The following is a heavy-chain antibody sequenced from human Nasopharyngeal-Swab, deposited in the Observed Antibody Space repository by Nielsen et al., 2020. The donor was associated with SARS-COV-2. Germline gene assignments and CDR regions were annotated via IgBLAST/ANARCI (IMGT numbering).Heavy chain of an antibody. CDR2: ISDSGGST. CDR1: GFTFSSYA. Sequence: GESLKIPCAASGFTFSSYAMSWVREAPGKGLEWVSAISDSGGSTYYADSVKGRFTISRDNSKNTLYLQMNSLRAEDTAVYYCAKGGYCSSTSCYIDDWGQGTLVTVSS. D-gene: IGHD2-2*02. CDR3: AKGGYCSSTSCYIDD. J-gene: IGHJ4*02. V-gene: IGHV3-23*01.